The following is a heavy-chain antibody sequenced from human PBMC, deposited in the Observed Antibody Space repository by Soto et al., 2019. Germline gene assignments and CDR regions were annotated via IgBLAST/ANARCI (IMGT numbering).Heavy chain of an antibody. J-gene: IGHJ6*02. CDR3: ARSLITGTTYYYYYYGMDV. CDR2: ISAYNGNT. V-gene: IGHV1-18*01. D-gene: IGHD1-7*01. Sequence: ASVKVSCKASGYTFTSYGISWVRQAPGQGLEWMGWISAYNGNTNYAQKLQGRVTMTTDTSTSTAYMELRSLRSDDTAVYYCARSLITGTTYYYYYYGMDVWGQGTTVTVSS. CDR1: GYTFTSYG.